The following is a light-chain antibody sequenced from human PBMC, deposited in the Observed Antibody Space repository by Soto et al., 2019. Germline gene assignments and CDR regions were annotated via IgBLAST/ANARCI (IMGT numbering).Light chain of an antibody. Sequence: EIVMTQSPATLSVSPGERATLSCRASQSVSSNLAWYQQKPGQAPRLLIYGASTRATGIPARFSGSGSGTEFTLTISSLQSEIFAVYYCQQNNNGPPGGTFGQGTKVEIK. CDR1: QSVSSN. CDR2: GAS. J-gene: IGKJ1*01. V-gene: IGKV3-15*01. CDR3: QQNNNGPPGGT.